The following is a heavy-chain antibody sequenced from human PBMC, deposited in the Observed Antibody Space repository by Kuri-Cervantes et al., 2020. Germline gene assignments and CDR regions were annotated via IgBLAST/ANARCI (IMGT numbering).Heavy chain of an antibody. D-gene: IGHD3-10*01. J-gene: IGHJ4*02. CDR2: IYYGGST. Sequence: ESLKISCAASGFTFDDYAMHWVRQPPGKGLEWIGYIYYGGSTNYNPSLKSRVTISVDTSKNQFSLKLSSVTAADTAVYCCASSGSSTFDYWGQGTLVTVSS. CDR3: ASSGSSTFDY. V-gene: IGHV4-59*01. CDR1: GFTFDDYA.